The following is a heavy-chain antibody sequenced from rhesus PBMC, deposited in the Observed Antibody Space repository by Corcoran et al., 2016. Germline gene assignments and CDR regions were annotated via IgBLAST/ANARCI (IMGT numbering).Heavy chain of an antibody. CDR1: GGSISDSYR. CDR2: IDGNIAGT. J-gene: IGHJ4*01. Sequence: QVQLQESGPGVVKPSETLSLTCAVSGGSISDSYRWSWIRQPPGKGLEWIGNIDGNIAGTNYTPSLKSLVTISKDPSKNQFSRNRSSVTAADTAVYYCARQGYWGDYSGYWGQGVLVTVSS. CDR3: ARQGYWGDYSGY. V-gene: IGHV4-81*01. D-gene: IGHD3-34*01.